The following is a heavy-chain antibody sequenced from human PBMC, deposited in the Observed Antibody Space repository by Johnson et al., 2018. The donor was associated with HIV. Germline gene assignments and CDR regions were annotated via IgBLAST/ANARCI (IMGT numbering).Heavy chain of an antibody. V-gene: IGHV3-30*04. CDR2: ISYDGSNK. CDR1: GFTFSSYA. Sequence: QVQLVESGGGVVQPGRSLRLSCAASGFTFSSYAMHWVRQAPGKGLEWVAVISYDGSNKYYADSVKGRFTISRDNSKNTLYLQMNSLRAEDTAVYYCAKDLVDTAMDYAFDIWGQGTMVTVSS. CDR3: AKDLVDTAMDYAFDI. D-gene: IGHD5-18*01. J-gene: IGHJ3*02.